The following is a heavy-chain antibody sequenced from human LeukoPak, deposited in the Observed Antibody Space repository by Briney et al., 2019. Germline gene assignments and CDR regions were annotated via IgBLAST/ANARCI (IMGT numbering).Heavy chain of an antibody. CDR3: ARGYSSGYYPEGHLQY. CDR1: GFTFDGYA. CDR2: ISWNSGSK. D-gene: IGHD3-22*01. J-gene: IGHJ1*01. Sequence: GGSLRLSCAASGFTFDGYAMHWVRQAPGKGLEWVSGISWNSGSKGYADSVKGRFTISRDNAKNSLHLQLNSLRVEDTALYYCARGYSSGYYPEGHLQYWGQDTLVTVSS. V-gene: IGHV3-9*01.